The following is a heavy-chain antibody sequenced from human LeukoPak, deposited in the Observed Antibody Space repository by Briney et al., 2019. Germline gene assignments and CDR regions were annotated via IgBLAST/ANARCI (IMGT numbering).Heavy chain of an antibody. J-gene: IGHJ3*02. CDR1: GCSISSYY. CDR3: ASRTPMNTFDI. Sequence: SETLSLTSTVSGCSISSYYWSWIRQPPGKGLEWIGYIYYSGSTNYNPSLRSRVTISVDTSKNQFSLKLSSVTAADTAVYYCASRTPMNTFDIWGQRTMVTVSS. D-gene: IGHD2-15*01. CDR2: IYYSGST. V-gene: IGHV4-59*01.